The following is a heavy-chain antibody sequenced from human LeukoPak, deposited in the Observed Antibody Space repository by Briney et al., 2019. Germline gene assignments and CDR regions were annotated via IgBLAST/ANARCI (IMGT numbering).Heavy chain of an antibody. Sequence: TGGSLRLSCAASGFTFSSFAMTWVRQAPGKGLEWVSSITGSHGPTYNTDSVKGRFTISRDNSKNTLYLQMNSLRAEDTAVYYCAKSCITMVRGVIAGWDYWGQGTLVTVSS. CDR1: GFTFSSFA. CDR2: ITGSHGPT. J-gene: IGHJ4*02. V-gene: IGHV3-23*01. CDR3: AKSCITMVRGVIAGWDY. D-gene: IGHD3-10*01.